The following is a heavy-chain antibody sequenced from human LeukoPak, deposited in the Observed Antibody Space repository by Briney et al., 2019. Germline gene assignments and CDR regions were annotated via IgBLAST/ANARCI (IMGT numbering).Heavy chain of an antibody. CDR3: ARDLGYCSSTSCYHNYYYYYGMDV. V-gene: IGHV1-69*06. Sequence: ASVKVSCKASGGTFSSYAISWVRQAPGQGLEWMGGIIPIFGTANYAQKFQGRVTITADKSMSTAYMELSSLRSEDTAVYYCARDLGYCSSTSCYHNYYYYYGMDVWGKGTTVTVSS. J-gene: IGHJ6*04. CDR2: IIPIFGTA. D-gene: IGHD2-2*01. CDR1: GGTFSSYA.